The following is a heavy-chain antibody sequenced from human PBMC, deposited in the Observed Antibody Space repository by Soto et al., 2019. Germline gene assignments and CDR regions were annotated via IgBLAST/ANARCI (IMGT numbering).Heavy chain of an antibody. Sequence: EVQLVESGGGSVQPGESLRLSCEASGFSFRDYDMHWVRQRKGKGLEWVSALGAARDPYYVGSVKGRFSVSRDNAQNSLVLQMNNLRVDDTAVYFCARAYLGRLPRRADYYYAMDVWGRGTTVTVSS. V-gene: IGHV3-13*05. D-gene: IGHD1-26*01. J-gene: IGHJ6*02. CDR3: ARAYLGRLPRRADYYYAMDV. CDR2: LGAARDP. CDR1: GFSFRDYD.